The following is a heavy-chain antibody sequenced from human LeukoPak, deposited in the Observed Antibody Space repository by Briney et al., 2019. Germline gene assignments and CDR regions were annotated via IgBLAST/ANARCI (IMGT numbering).Heavy chain of an antibody. Sequence: GESLKISCKGSGYSFTSYWIGWVRQMPGKGLEWMGIIYPGDSDTRYSPSFQGQVTISADKSISTAYLQWSSLKASDTAMYYCARGFYDSSGYYPYFDYWGQGALVTVSS. V-gene: IGHV5-51*01. CDR1: GYSFTSYW. CDR2: IYPGDSDT. CDR3: ARGFYDSSGYYPYFDY. J-gene: IGHJ4*02. D-gene: IGHD3-22*01.